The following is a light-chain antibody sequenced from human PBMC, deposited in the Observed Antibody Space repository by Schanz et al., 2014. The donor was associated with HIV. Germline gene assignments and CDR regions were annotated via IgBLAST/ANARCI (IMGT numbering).Light chain of an antibody. CDR2: QAS. Sequence: DIQMTQPPSTLSASVGDTVTIACRASQSVGSWLAWYQQKPGKAPKLLIYQASTLESGVPSRFSGSGSGTDFTLTINGLQPEDFATYYCQQANSFPLTFGGGTKVEIK. V-gene: IGKV1-5*03. CDR1: QSVGSW. J-gene: IGKJ4*01. CDR3: QQANSFPLT.